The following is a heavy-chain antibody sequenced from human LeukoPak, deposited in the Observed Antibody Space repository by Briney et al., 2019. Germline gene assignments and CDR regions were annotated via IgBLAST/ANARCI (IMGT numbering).Heavy chain of an antibody. CDR2: ISGSGGST. CDR3: AKTRGQQLLYYFDY. V-gene: IGHV3-23*01. J-gene: IGHJ4*02. CDR1: GFTFSSYA. D-gene: IGHD6-13*01. Sequence: PGGSLRLSCAASGFTFSSYAMSWVRQAPGKGLEWVSAISGSGGSTYYADSVKGRFTISRDNSKNALYLQMNSLRAEDTAVYYCAKTRGQQLLYYFDYWGQGTLVTVSS.